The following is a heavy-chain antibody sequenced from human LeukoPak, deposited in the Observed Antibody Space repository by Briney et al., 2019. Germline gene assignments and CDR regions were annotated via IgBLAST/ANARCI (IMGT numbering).Heavy chain of an antibody. D-gene: IGHD3-22*01. CDR3: ARSQLHYYDSSGYTPLPLWY. J-gene: IGHJ4*02. Sequence: GSSVKVSCKASGGTFSSYAISWVRQAPGQGLEWMGRIIPIFGIANYAQKFQGRVTITADKSTSTAYMELSSLRSEDTAVYYCARSQLHYYDSSGYTPLPLWYWGQGTLVTVSS. V-gene: IGHV1-69*04. CDR1: GGTFSSYA. CDR2: IIPIFGIA.